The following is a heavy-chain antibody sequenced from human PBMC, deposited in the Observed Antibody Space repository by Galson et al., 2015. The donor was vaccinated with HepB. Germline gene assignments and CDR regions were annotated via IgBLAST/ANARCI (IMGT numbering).Heavy chain of an antibody. CDR2: IYSGGST. D-gene: IGHD4-17*01. Sequence: SLRLSCAASGFTVSSNYMSWVRQAPGKGLEWVSVIYSGGSTYYADSVKGRFTISRDNSKNTLYLQMNSLRAEDTAVYYCARTPTTVWGAFDIWGQGTMVTVSS. CDR1: GFTVSSNY. CDR3: ARTPTTVWGAFDI. V-gene: IGHV3-66*01. J-gene: IGHJ3*02.